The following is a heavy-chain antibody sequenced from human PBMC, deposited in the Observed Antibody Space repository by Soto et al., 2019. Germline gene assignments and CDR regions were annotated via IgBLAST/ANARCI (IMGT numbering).Heavy chain of an antibody. Sequence: QVQLVQSGAEVKKPGSSVKVSCKASGGTFSNYAISWVRQAPGQGLEWMGGITPMFGATIYAQKFQGRVTLNADESKSTAYLELSTLRSQDTAVYYCAGSPERSYAVNQLVITPFGFYWGQGTLVTVSS. J-gene: IGHJ4*02. V-gene: IGHV1-69*01. D-gene: IGHD3-22*01. CDR3: AGSPERSYAVNQLVITPFGFY. CDR1: GGTFSNYA. CDR2: ITPMFGAT.